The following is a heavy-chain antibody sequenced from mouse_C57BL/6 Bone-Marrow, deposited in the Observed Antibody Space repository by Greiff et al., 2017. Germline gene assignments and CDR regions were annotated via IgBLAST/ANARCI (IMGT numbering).Heavy chain of an antibody. CDR2: INPNNGGT. J-gene: IGHJ3*01. Sequence: EVKLQQSGPELVKPGASVKIPCKASGYTFTDYNMDWVKQSHGKSLEWIGDINPNNGGTIYNQKFKGKATLTVDKSSSTAYMELRSLTSEDTAVYYCARRIWGRFAYWGQGTLVTVSA. CDR1: GYTFTDYN. V-gene: IGHV1-18*01. CDR3: ARRIWGRFAY. D-gene: IGHD1-1*02.